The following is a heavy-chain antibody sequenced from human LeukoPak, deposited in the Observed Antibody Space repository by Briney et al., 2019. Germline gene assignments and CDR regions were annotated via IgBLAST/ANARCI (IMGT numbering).Heavy chain of an antibody. J-gene: IGHJ2*01. CDR3: AKSPADGFKTDYWYFDL. D-gene: IGHD5-24*01. V-gene: IGHV3-33*06. Sequence: PGGSLRLSCVASGLTFNNYNMNWVRQAPGKGLEWVAVKWSDGSNQYYADSVRGRFTISRDNSKNTLFLQMNSLRTEDTAVYYCAKSPADGFKTDYWYFDLWGRGTLVTVSS. CDR2: KWSDGSNQ. CDR1: GLTFNNYN.